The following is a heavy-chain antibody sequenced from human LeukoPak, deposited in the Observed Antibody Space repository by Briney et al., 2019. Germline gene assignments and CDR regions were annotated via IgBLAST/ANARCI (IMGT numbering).Heavy chain of an antibody. V-gene: IGHV4-59*02. D-gene: IGHD2-2*01. J-gene: IGHJ4*02. Sequence: SETLSLTCSVSGGSVGSNSWSWVRQPPGKGLEWIGYISYSGDTKYNPSLKSRLSMSVDTSKNQCSLMLTSVTAADTAVYYCARVSPSSNRPLRAPDYWGQGNLVTVSS. CDR2: ISYSGDT. CDR1: GGSVGSNS. CDR3: ARVSPSSNRPLRAPDY.